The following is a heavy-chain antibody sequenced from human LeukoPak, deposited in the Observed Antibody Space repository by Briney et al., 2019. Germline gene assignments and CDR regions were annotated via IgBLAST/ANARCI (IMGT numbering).Heavy chain of an antibody. CDR2: ISYDGSNK. Sequence: PGGSLRLSCAASGFTFSSYAMHWVRQAPGKGLGWVAVISYDGSNKYYADSVKGRFTISRDNSKNTLYLQMNSLRAEDTAVYYCARGTFGGWPPYGMDVWGQGTTVTVSS. CDR3: ARGTFGGWPPYGMDV. D-gene: IGHD6-19*01. V-gene: IGHV3-30-3*01. CDR1: GFTFSSYA. J-gene: IGHJ6*02.